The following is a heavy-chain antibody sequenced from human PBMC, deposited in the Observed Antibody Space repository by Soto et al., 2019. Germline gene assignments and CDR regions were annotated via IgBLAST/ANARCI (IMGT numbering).Heavy chain of an antibody. CDR1: GGSISSGDYY. D-gene: IGHD6-19*01. CDR3: ARDRIAVAGTFDY. J-gene: IGHJ4*02. V-gene: IGHV4-30-4*01. Sequence: PSETLSLTCTVSGGSISSGDYYWSWIRQPPGKGLEWIGYIYYSGSTYYSPSLKSRVTISVDTSKNQFSLKLSSVTAADTAVYYCARDRIAVAGTFDYWGQGTLVTVSS. CDR2: IYYSGST.